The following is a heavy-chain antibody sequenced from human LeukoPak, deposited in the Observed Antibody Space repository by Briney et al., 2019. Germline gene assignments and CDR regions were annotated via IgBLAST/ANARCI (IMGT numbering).Heavy chain of an antibody. Sequence: PSETLSLTCSISGGSIMSYYWTWIRQPAGEGLEWIGRMYMSGSHNYNANYNPSLKSRVTMSIDRSKNQFSLNLTSVTAADTAVYYCARNEGSGNGWSLGYWGQGKLVTVSS. V-gene: IGHV4-4*07. D-gene: IGHD6-19*01. CDR2: MYMSGSHNYNA. CDR1: GGSIMSYY. CDR3: ARNEGSGNGWSLGY. J-gene: IGHJ4*02.